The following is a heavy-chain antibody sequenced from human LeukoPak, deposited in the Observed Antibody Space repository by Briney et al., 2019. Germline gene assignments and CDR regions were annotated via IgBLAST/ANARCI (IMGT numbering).Heavy chain of an antibody. D-gene: IGHD5-12*01. J-gene: IGHJ4*02. CDR3: TTDGYSGYAFDY. CDR1: GFTFSNAW. Sequence: PGGSLRLSCAASGFTFSNAWMSWVRQAPGKGLEWVGRIKSKTDGGTTDYAAPVKGRFTISRDDSKTTLYLQMNSLKTEDTAVYYCTTDGYSGYAFDYWGQGTLVTVSS. V-gene: IGHV3-15*01. CDR2: IKSKTDGGTT.